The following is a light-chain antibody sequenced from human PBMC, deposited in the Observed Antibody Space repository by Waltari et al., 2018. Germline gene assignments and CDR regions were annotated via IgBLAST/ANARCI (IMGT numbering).Light chain of an antibody. CDR2: WAS. Sequence: DIVMTQSPDSLAVSLGARATINCKSSQSLLYSSNNKNSLAWYQQKPGQPPKLLIYWASSRESGVPDPFSASRSVTDFTLTISSLHAEDVAVYYCQQYYSTPLTFGGGTKVVIK. CDR3: QQYYSTPLT. J-gene: IGKJ4*01. CDR1: QSLLYSSNNKNS. V-gene: IGKV4-1*01.